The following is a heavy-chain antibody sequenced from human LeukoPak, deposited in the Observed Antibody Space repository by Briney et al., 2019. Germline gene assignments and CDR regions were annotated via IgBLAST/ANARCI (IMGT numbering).Heavy chain of an antibody. CDR2: ISRSSSTI. CDR3: ARVRCSSTTCSVYYMDV. D-gene: IGHD2/OR15-2a*01. CDR1: GFTFSSYS. Sequence: GGSLRLSCAASGFTFSSYSMNWVRQAPGKGLEWVSYISRSSSTIFYADSVKGRFTISRDNAKNSLYLQMNSLRAEDTAVYYCARVRCSSTTCSVYYMDVWGKGTTVTVSS. J-gene: IGHJ6*03. V-gene: IGHV3-48*01.